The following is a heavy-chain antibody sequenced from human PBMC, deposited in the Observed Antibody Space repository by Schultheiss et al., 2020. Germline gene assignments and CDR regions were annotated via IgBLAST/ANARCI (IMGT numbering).Heavy chain of an antibody. D-gene: IGHD4-23*01. CDR1: GGSFSGYY. Sequence: SETLSLTCAVYGGSFSGYYWSWIRQPPGKGLEWIGSIYYSGSTYYNPSLKSRVTISVDTSKNQFSLKLSSVTAADTAVYYCARPPTRWSYWYFDLWGRGTLVTVSS. CDR3: ARPPTRWSYWYFDL. V-gene: IGHV4-34*01. CDR2: IYYSGST. J-gene: IGHJ2*01.